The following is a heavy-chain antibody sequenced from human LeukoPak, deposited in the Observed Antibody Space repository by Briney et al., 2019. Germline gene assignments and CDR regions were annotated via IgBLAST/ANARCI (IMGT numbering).Heavy chain of an antibody. D-gene: IGHD2-2*02. J-gene: IGHJ4*02. Sequence: GGSLRLSCAASGFTFSSYWMSWVRQAPGKGLEWVANIKQDGSEKYYVDSVKGRFTISRDNAKNSLYLQMNSLRAEDTAVYYCAKMDIVVVPAAIEGLDYWGQGTLVTVSS. V-gene: IGHV3-7*01. CDR1: GFTFSSYW. CDR3: AKMDIVVVPAAIEGLDY. CDR2: IKQDGSEK.